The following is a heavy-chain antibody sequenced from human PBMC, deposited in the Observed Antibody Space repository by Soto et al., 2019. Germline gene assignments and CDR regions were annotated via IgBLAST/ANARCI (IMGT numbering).Heavy chain of an antibody. CDR1: GYTFTGHY. Sequence: ASVKVSCKASGYTFTGHYMQWVRQAPEQGPEWMGEICPESGATRYAQKFQGRVTMTRDMSITTVYMELNNLSPDDTAVYYCGRGRSGQIVVFYWGQGTPVTVSS. CDR3: GRGRSGQIVVFY. D-gene: IGHD5-12*01. J-gene: IGHJ4*02. CDR2: ICPESGAT. V-gene: IGHV1-2*02.